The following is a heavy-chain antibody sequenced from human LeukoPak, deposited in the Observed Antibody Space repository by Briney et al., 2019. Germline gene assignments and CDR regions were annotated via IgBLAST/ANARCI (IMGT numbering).Heavy chain of an antibody. D-gene: IGHD3-16*02. V-gene: IGHV3-30*03. Sequence: GGSLRLSCAASGFTFSSYGMHWVRQAPGKGLEWVAVISYDGSNKYYADSVKGRFTISRDNSKNTLYLQMNSLRAEDTAVYYCARESAWDYVWGSYRHFDYWGRGTLVTVSS. CDR3: ARESAWDYVWGSYRHFDY. CDR2: ISYDGSNK. J-gene: IGHJ4*02. CDR1: GFTFSSYG.